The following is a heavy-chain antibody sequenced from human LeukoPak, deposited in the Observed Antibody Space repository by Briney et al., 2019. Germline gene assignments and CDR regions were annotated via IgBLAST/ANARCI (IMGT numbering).Heavy chain of an antibody. V-gene: IGHV4-34*01. D-gene: IGHD6-19*01. CDR3: ALKGWENDY. CDR2: INHSGST. CDR1: GGSFSGYY. J-gene: IGHJ4*02. Sequence: SETLSLTCAVYGGSFSGYYWSWIRQPPGKGLEWIGEINHSGSTYYNPSLKSRVTISVDRSKNQFSLKLSSVTAADTAVYYCALKGWENDYWGQGTLVTVSS.